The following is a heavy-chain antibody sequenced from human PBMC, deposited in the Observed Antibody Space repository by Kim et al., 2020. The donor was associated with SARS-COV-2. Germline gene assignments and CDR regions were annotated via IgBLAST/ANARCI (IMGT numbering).Heavy chain of an antibody. D-gene: IGHD3-10*01. CDR1: GGSFSGYY. J-gene: IGHJ4*02. V-gene: IGHV4-34*01. CDR2: INHSGRT. CDR3: ARRLSNTSGWGSHYCDL. Sequence: SETLSFTCAVYGGSFSGYYWSWIRQPPGKGLEWIGEINHSGRTNYNPSLKSRVTISVDTSKNQFSLKLTSVTAADTAVYYCARRLSNTSGWGSHYCDLWGQGTLVTVSS.